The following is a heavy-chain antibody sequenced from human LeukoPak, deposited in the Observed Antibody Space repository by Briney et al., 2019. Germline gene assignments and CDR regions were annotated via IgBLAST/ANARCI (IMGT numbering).Heavy chain of an antibody. D-gene: IGHD2/OR15-2a*01. J-gene: IGHJ5*01. V-gene: IGHV4-59*08. CDR3: ARQVVIIPSSRGGPWFDP. CDR2: IYYSGSP. CDR1: GGSISSYY. Sequence: PSETLSLTCTVSGGSISSYYWSWIRQPPGKGLEWIGYIYYSGSPNYNPSLKSRVTISVDTSKNQFSLKLSSVTAADTAVYYCARQVVIIPSSRGGPWFDPWGQGTLVAVSS.